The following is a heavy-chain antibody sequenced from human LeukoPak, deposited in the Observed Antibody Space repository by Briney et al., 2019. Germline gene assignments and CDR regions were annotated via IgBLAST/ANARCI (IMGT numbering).Heavy chain of an antibody. V-gene: IGHV4-59*01. CDR1: GGSISSYY. D-gene: IGHD2-2*01. CDR2: IYYSGST. J-gene: IGHJ6*03. Sequence: SETLSLTCTVSGGSISSYYWSWIRQPPGKGLEWIGYIYYSGSTNYNPSLKSRVSISVDTSKNQFSLKLSSVTAADTAVYYCAREKDCSSTTCYGEYYYYIDVWGKGTTVTVSS. CDR3: AREKDCSSTTCYGEYYYYIDV.